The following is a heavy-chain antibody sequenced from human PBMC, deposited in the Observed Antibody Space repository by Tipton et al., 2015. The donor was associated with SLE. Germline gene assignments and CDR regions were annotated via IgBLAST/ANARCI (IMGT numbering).Heavy chain of an antibody. J-gene: IGHJ3*02. D-gene: IGHD6-6*01. CDR2: IYYSGST. CDR1: GGPISSYY. CDR3: AREGIAARPI. V-gene: IGHV4-59*01. Sequence: TLSLTCTVSGGPISSYYWSWIRQPPGKGLEWIGYIYYSGSTNYNPSLKSRVTISVDTSKNQFSLKLSSVTAADTAVYYCAREGIAARPIWGQGTMVTVSS.